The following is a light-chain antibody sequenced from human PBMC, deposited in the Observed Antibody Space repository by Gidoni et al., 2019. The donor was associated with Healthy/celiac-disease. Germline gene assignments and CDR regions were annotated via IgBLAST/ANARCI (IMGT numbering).Light chain of an antibody. CDR3: QQRSNWPPST. V-gene: IGKV3-11*01. CDR1: QSVSSY. Sequence: EIVLPQSPATLSLSPGERATLSCRASQSVSSYLAWYQQKPGQAPRLLIYDASNRATGIPARFSGSGCGTDFTLTISSLEPEDFAVYYCQQRSNWPPSTFXQXTRLEIK. CDR2: DAS. J-gene: IGKJ5*01.